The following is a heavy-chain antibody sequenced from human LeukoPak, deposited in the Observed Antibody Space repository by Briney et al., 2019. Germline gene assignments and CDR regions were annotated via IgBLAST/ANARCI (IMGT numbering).Heavy chain of an antibody. D-gene: IGHD3-3*01. J-gene: IGHJ4*02. Sequence: ASVKVSCKASGYTFTSYDINWVRQATGQGLEWMGWMNPNSGNTVYAQKFQGRVTLTRNTYISTAYMELSSLRSEATAVYYCERVGFDFWSGYAVDYWGQGTLVTVSS. V-gene: IGHV1-8*01. CDR3: ERVGFDFWSGYAVDY. CDR2: MNPNSGNT. CDR1: GYTFTSYD.